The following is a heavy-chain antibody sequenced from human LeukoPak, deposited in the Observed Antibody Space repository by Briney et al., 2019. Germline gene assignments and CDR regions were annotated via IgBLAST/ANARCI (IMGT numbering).Heavy chain of an antibody. Sequence: SETLSLTCTVSGGSISSYYWSWIRQPPGKGLEWIGYIYYSGSTNYNPSLKSRVTISVDTSKNQFSLKLSSVTAADMAVYYCARDFPYYDILTGYYPTNAFDIWGQGTMVTVSS. CDR3: ARDFPYYDILTGYYPTNAFDI. J-gene: IGHJ3*02. D-gene: IGHD3-9*01. V-gene: IGHV4-59*01. CDR2: IYYSGST. CDR1: GGSISSYY.